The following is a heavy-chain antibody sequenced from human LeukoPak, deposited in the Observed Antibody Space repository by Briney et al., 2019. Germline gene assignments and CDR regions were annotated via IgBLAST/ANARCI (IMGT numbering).Heavy chain of an antibody. Sequence: SVKVSCMASGGTFSSYALSWVRQAPGQGLEWVGRIIPIFGIANYAQKFQGRVTITADKSTSTAYMQLSSLRSEDTAVYNCASGVGATPSLFDYWGQGTLVTVYS. CDR3: ASGVGATPSLFDY. J-gene: IGHJ4*02. V-gene: IGHV1-69*04. CDR1: GGTFSSYA. CDR2: IIPIFGIA. D-gene: IGHD1-26*01.